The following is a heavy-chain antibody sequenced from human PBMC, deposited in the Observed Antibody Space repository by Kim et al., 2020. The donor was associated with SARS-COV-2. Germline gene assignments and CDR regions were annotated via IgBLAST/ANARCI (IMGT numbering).Heavy chain of an antibody. CDR2: ISYDGSNK. J-gene: IGHJ6*02. D-gene: IGHD3-10*01. Sequence: GGSLRLSCAASGFTFSSYGMHWVRQAPGKGLEWVAVISYDGSNKYYADSVKGRFTISRDNSKNTLYLQMNSLRAEDTAVYYCARAMVSSYYYGMDVWGRGTTVTVSS. CDR1: GFTFSSYG. CDR3: ARAMVSSYYYGMDV. V-gene: IGHV3-30*03.